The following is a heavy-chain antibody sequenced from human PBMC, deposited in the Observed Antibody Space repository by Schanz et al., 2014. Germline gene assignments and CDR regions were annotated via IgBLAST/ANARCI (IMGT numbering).Heavy chain of an antibody. D-gene: IGHD6-25*01. Sequence: VQLVDSGGGLVQPGGSLRLSCAASGFSFSTYWMSWVRQAPGKGLEWVANIKRDGSEKNYLDSVKGRFTISRDNSKNTLYLQMNSLRAEDTAVYYCAKVRYSSGWRGDYFDEWGQGTLVTVAS. CDR3: AKVRYSSGWRGDYFDE. CDR2: IKRDGSEK. CDR1: GFSFSTYW. V-gene: IGHV3-7*05. J-gene: IGHJ4*02.